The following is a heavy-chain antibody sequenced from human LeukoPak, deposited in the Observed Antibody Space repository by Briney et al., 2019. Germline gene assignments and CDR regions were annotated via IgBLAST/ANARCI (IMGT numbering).Heavy chain of an antibody. CDR2: IYTSGST. J-gene: IGHJ4*02. CDR1: GGSISSGSYY. D-gene: IGHD3-22*01. CDR3: ASQTYYYDSSGYSDFDY. Sequence: PSQTLSLTCTVSGGSISSGSYYWSWIRQPAGKGLEWIGRIYTSGSTNYNPSLKSRVTISVDTSKNQFSLKLSSVTAADTAVYYCASQTYYYDSSGYSDFDYWGQGTLVTVSS. V-gene: IGHV4-61*02.